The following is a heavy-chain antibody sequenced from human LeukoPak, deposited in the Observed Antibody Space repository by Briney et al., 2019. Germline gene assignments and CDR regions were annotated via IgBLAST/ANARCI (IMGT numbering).Heavy chain of an antibody. CDR2: IYNSGST. Sequence: SETLSLTCTVSGGSISRNYWSWIRQPPGKGLEWIGYIYNSGSTNYNPSLKSRVTISVDTSNNHLSLKLSSVTAADTAAYYCARAYDSSGPFHYWGQGTLVTVSS. J-gene: IGHJ4*02. D-gene: IGHD3-22*01. V-gene: IGHV4-59*01. CDR3: ARAYDSSGPFHY. CDR1: GGSISRNY.